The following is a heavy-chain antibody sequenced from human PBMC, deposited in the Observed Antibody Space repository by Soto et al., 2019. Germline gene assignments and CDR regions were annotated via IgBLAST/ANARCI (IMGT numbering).Heavy chain of an antibody. D-gene: IGHD2-15*01. CDR3: ARGVDFRNWFDP. J-gene: IGHJ5*02. V-gene: IGHV4-30-4*01. Sequence: SETLSLTCTVSGGSISSGDYYWSWIRQPPGKGLEWIGYIYYSGSTYYNPSLKSRVTLSVDTSKNQFSLKLSSVTAADTAVYYCARGVDFRNWFDPWGQGTLVTVSS. CDR2: IYYSGST. CDR1: GGSISSGDYY.